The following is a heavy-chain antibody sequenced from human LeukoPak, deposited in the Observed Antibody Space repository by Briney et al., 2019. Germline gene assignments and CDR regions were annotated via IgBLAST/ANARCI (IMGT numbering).Heavy chain of an antibody. V-gene: IGHV3-7*01. CDR1: GFTFSDYW. Sequence: GGSLRLSCTASGFTFSDYWMTRVRQAPGKGLEWVANIKQDGSAKYYVDSVKGRFTIPRDNAKNSLYLQMDSLRVEDTATYYCARWRGSTSERSDYWGQGTLVTVSS. D-gene: IGHD2-2*01. CDR3: ARWRGSTSERSDY. J-gene: IGHJ4*02. CDR2: IKQDGSAK.